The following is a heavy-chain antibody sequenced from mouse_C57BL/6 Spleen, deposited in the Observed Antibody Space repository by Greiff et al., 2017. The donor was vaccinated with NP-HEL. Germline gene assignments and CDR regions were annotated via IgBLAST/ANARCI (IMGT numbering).Heavy chain of an antibody. J-gene: IGHJ2*01. CDR3: ARGNSNYASFYFDY. CDR1: GYSITSGYY. D-gene: IGHD2-5*01. V-gene: IGHV3-6*01. Sequence: EVKLMESGPGLVKPSQSLSLTCSVTGYSITSGYYWNWIRQFPGNKLEWMGYISYDGSNNYNPSLKNRISITRDTSKNQFFLKLNSVTTEDTATYYCARGNSNYASFYFDYWGQGTTLTVSS. CDR2: ISYDGSN.